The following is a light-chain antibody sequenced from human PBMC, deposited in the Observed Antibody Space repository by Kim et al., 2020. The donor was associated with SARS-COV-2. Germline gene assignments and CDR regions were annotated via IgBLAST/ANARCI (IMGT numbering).Light chain of an antibody. J-gene: IGLJ2*01. Sequence: QSVLTQPPSASGTPGQRVTISCSGSSSNIGRNSVHWYQHLPETAPKLLIYSINRRPSGVPDRFSGSKSGTSASLAISGLQSEDEADYYCAAWDDSLNGVVFGGGTQLTVL. V-gene: IGLV1-44*01. CDR2: SIN. CDR1: SSNIGRNS. CDR3: AAWDDSLNGVV.